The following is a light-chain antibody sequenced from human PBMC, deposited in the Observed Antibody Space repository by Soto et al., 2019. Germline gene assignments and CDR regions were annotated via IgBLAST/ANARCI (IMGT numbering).Light chain of an antibody. J-gene: IGKJ5*01. CDR1: QSVSSY. V-gene: IGKV3-11*01. CDR3: QQRSKWPIT. Sequence: SCRASQSVSSYLAWYQQKPGQAPRLFIYDASNRATGIPTRFSGSGSGTDFTLTISSLEPEDFAVYYCQQRSKWPITFGQGTRLEIK. CDR2: DAS.